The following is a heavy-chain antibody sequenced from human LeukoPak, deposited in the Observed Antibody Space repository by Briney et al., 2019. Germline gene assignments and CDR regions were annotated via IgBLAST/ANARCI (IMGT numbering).Heavy chain of an antibody. Sequence: GGSLRLSCAAPGFTFSSYGMSWVRQAPGKGLEWVSAISGSGGSTYYADSVKGRFTISRDNSKNTLYLQMNSLRAEDTAVYYCAKYLHYYDSSGFGGFDPWGQGTLVTVSS. V-gene: IGHV3-23*01. CDR1: GFTFSSYG. D-gene: IGHD3-22*01. J-gene: IGHJ5*02. CDR3: AKYLHYYDSSGFGGFDP. CDR2: ISGSGGST.